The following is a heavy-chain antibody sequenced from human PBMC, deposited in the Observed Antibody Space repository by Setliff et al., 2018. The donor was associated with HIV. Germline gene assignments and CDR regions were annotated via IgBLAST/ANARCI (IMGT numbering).Heavy chain of an antibody. Sequence: KPSETLSLTCAVYDGSLSSYYWSWIRQSTGKGLEWIGEINDSGTTNYNPSLESRVTMLIDMSKNQLSLKLSSVTAADTAVYFCARGPIRYSSGVRWFDPWGQGILVTVSS. D-gene: IGHD2-15*01. J-gene: IGHJ5*02. V-gene: IGHV4-34*01. CDR2: INDSGTT. CDR3: ARGPIRYSSGVRWFDP. CDR1: DGSLSSYY.